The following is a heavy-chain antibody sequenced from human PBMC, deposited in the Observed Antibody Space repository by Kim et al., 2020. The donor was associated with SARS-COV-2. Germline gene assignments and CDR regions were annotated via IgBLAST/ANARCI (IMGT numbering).Heavy chain of an antibody. J-gene: IGHJ6*02. CDR1: GGTFSSYA. V-gene: IGHV1-69*13. CDR2: IIPIFGTA. CDR3: ARDSFSVTKYPNYYYYGMDV. Sequence: SVKVSCKASGGTFSSYAISWVRQAPGQGLEWMGGIIPIFGTANYAQKFQGRVTITADESTSTAYMELSSLRSEDTAVYYCARDSFSVTKYPNYYYYGMDVWGQGTTVTVSS. D-gene: IGHD4-4*01.